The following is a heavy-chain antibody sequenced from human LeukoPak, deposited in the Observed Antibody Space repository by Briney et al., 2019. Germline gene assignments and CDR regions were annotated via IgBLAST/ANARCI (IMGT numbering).Heavy chain of an antibody. Sequence: ASVKVSCKASGYTFTGYYMHWVRQAPGQGLEWMGWINPNSGGTNYAQKFQGRVTMTRDTSISTAYMELSRLRSDDTAVYYCARAISGSHSLDAFDIWGQGTMVTVSS. V-gene: IGHV1-2*02. CDR1: GYTFTGYY. CDR3: ARAISGSHSLDAFDI. CDR2: INPNSGGT. J-gene: IGHJ3*02. D-gene: IGHD1-26*01.